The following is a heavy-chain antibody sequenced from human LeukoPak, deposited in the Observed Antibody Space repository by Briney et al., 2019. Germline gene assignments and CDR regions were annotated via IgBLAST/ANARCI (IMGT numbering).Heavy chain of an antibody. CDR2: ISYGGSNK. V-gene: IGHV3-30-3*01. D-gene: IGHD3-22*01. Sequence: GGSLRLSCAASGFTFSSYAMHWVCQAPGKGLEWVAVISYGGSNKYYADSVKGRFTISRDNSKNTLYLQMNSLRAEDTAVYYCARVPYDSSGYRGYYFDYWGQGTLVTVSS. CDR1: GFTFSSYA. CDR3: ARVPYDSSGYRGYYFDY. J-gene: IGHJ4*02.